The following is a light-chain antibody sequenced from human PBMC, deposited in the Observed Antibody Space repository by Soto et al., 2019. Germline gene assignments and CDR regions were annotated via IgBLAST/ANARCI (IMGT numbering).Light chain of an antibody. CDR1: STDIGDYNY. CDR2: DVT. CDR3: CSYAGSPYV. V-gene: IGLV2-11*01. J-gene: IGLJ1*01. Sequence: QSALTQPRSVSGSPGQSDTISCTGTSTDIGDYNYVSWYQQHPGKAPKLMIYDVTKRPSGVPDRFSGSKSGNTASLTISGIQPEDEADYYCCSYAGSPYVFGIGTKLTVL.